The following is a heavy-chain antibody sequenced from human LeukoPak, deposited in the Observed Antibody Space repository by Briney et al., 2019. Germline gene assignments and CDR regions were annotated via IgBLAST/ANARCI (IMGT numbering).Heavy chain of an antibody. CDR3: ARTYYDILTGYYPFDY. V-gene: IGHV4-59*12. D-gene: IGHD3-9*01. CDR1: GGSISSYY. J-gene: IGHJ4*02. Sequence: PSETLSLTCTVSGGSISSYYWSWIRQPPGKGLEWVGYIYYSGSTNYNPSLKGRVTISVDTSKNQFSLKLSTVTAADTAVYYCARTYYDILTGYYPFDYWGQGTLVTVSS. CDR2: IYYSGST.